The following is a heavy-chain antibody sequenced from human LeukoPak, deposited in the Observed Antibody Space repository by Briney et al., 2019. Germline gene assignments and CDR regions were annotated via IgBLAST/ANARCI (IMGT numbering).Heavy chain of an antibody. Sequence: SETLSLTCTVSGGSISSSSYYWGWIRQPPGKGLEWIGSIYYSGSTYYNPSLKSRVTISADTSKNQFSLTLTSVTAADTAVYYCARDRSVGVLPAPPFDFWGQGTLDTVSS. CDR2: IYYSGST. CDR1: GGSISSSSYY. CDR3: ARDRSVGVLPAPPFDF. J-gene: IGHJ4*02. D-gene: IGHD6-6*01. V-gene: IGHV4-39*07.